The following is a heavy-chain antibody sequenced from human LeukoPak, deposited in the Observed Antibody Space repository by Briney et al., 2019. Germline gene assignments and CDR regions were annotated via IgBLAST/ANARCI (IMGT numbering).Heavy chain of an antibody. Sequence: GGSLRLSCAPSGFTFSNYGMHWVRQAPGKGLEWVAFIPYDGTNKYHADSVKGRFTISRDNSKNTLYLQMNSLRAEDTAVYYCARGEAYDILTGYYYWGQGTLVTVSS. D-gene: IGHD3-9*01. CDR1: GFTFSNYG. CDR3: ARGEAYDILTGYYY. V-gene: IGHV3-30*02. CDR2: IPYDGTNK. J-gene: IGHJ4*02.